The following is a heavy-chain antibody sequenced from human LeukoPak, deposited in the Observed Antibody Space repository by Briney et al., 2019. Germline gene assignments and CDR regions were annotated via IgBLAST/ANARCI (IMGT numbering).Heavy chain of an antibody. J-gene: IGHJ4*02. D-gene: IGHD5-18*01. CDR1: GLVYYNQR. CDR2: MTYDGRES. CDR3: VRQNVDSSRVIDY. V-gene: IGHV3-7*01. Sequence: GGSLRLSCEPSGLVYYNQRMAGARHPPGEGLQWVANMTYDGRESYYVRSVRRRFTISRDNTIKSLFLEMNRLTAENTAVYYCVRQNVDSSRVIDYWGQGTLVTVSS.